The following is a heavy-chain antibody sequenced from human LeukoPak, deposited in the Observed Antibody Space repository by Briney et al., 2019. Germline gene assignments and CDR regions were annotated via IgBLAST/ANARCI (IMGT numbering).Heavy chain of an antibody. J-gene: IGHJ4*02. D-gene: IGHD6-13*01. Sequence: TGGSLRLSCAASGFTFDDYAMHWVRQAPGKGLEWVSGLSGSGFSTYYADSVKGRFTISRDNSKNTLYLQMNSLRAEDTAVYYGAKTLPIAAAGTDYWGQGTLVTVSS. CDR2: LSGSGFST. V-gene: IGHV3-23*01. CDR1: GFTFDDYA. CDR3: AKTLPIAAAGTDY.